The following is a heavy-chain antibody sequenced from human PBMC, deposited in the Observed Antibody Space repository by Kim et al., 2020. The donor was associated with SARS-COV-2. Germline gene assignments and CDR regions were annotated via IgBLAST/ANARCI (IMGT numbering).Heavy chain of an antibody. CDR2: IYPGDSDT. V-gene: IGHV5-51*01. D-gene: IGHD3-9*01. J-gene: IGHJ3*02. Sequence: GESLKISCKGSGYSFTSYWIGWVRQMPGKGLEWMGIIYPGDSDTRYSPSFQGQVTISADKSISTAYLQWSSLKASDTAMYYCARPTTYYDILTGYSDAFDIWGQGTMVTVSS. CDR3: ARPTTYYDILTGYSDAFDI. CDR1: GYSFTSYW.